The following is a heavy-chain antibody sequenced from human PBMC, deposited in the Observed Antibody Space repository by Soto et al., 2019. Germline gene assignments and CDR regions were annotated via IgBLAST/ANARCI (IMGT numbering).Heavy chain of an antibody. CDR3: VRGYYSGWYI. CDR2: INGDGSTT. V-gene: IGHV3-74*01. D-gene: IGHD6-19*01. CDR1: GFTFSAYW. J-gene: IGHJ4*02. Sequence: EVPLVESGGGLVQPGGSLRLSCAASGFTFSAYWMHWVRQAPGKGLVWVSRINGDGSTTDYADSVKGRFTISRDSAKKTGYLEMNSLRGDDTAVYYCVRGYYSGWYIWGQGTLVTVSP.